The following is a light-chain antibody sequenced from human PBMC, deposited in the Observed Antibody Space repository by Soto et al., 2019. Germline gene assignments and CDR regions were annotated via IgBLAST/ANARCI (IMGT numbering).Light chain of an antibody. V-gene: IGKV1-6*02. CDR3: LQAYNKAPT. J-gene: IGKJ5*01. CDR2: AAS. Sequence: AIQMTQSPSSQSASVGDRVTITCRASQAIRNDLGWYQQKPGKAPKLLIYAASRLQSGVPSRFSGSGSGTDFTLTIRSLQAEDFATYYCLQAYNKAPTFGQGTRLEIK. CDR1: QAIRND.